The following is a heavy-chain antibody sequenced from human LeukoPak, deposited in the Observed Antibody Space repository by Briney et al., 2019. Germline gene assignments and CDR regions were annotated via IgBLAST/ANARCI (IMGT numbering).Heavy chain of an antibody. Sequence: SETLSLTCTVSGGSISIYYGSWIRQPAGKGLEWIGRIYSSGSTNYNRSLKRRVTISVDSSKNQFSLKLSSVTAADTAVYYCAITYYDFWSGYFGAFDIWGQGTMVTVSS. J-gene: IGHJ3*02. CDR2: IYSSGST. V-gene: IGHV4-4*07. CDR3: AITYYDFWSGYFGAFDI. CDR1: GGSISIYY. D-gene: IGHD3-3*01.